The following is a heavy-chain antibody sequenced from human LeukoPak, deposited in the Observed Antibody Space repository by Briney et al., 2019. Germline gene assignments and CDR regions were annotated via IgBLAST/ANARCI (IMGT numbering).Heavy chain of an antibody. CDR2: IIPIFGPA. J-gene: IGHJ4*02. CDR3: ASWGEYCSSTSCYNY. CDR1: GGTFSSYA. Sequence: ASVKVSCKASGGTFSSYAISWVRQAPGQGLEWMGRIIPIFGPANYAQKFQGRVTITTDESTSTAYMELSSLRSEDTAVYYCASWGEYCSSTSCYNYWGQGTLVTVSS. D-gene: IGHD2-2*02. V-gene: IGHV1-69*05.